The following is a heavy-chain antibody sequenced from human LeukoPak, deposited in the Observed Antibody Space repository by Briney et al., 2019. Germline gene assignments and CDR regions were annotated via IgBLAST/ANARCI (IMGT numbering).Heavy chain of an antibody. CDR1: GGSFSGYY. D-gene: IGHD6-13*01. Sequence: SETLPLTCAVYGGSFSGYYWSWIRQPPGKGLEWIGEINHSGSTNYNPSLKSRVTISVDTSKNQFSLKLSSVTAADTAVYYCARTSSSDAFDIWGQGTMVTVSS. J-gene: IGHJ3*02. CDR3: ARTSSSDAFDI. CDR2: INHSGST. V-gene: IGHV4-34*01.